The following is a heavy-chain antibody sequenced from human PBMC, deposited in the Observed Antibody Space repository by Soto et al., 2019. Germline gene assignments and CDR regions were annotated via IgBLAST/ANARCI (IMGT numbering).Heavy chain of an antibody. D-gene: IGHD1-26*01. Sequence: PGGSLEISGAAPELPLGDFSMTWTGQAPGKGLEWVSYISNSGGFTNYADSVKGRFTISRDNAKNSLYLQMNSLRADDAAVYYCASVERGSLPAYSGLGTLVTVSS. V-gene: IGHV3-11*03. J-gene: IGHJ4*02. CDR2: ISNSGGFT. CDR3: ASVERGSLPAY. CDR1: ELPLGDFS.